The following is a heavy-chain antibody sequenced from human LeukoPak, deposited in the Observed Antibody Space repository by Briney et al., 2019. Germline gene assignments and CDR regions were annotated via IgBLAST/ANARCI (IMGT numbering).Heavy chain of an antibody. CDR3: AMHQSRAFHI. Sequence: SETLSLTCTVSGGSICSFYWRSIWQPPGKGLEWIGYIFYSGSTNYNPSLKSRVTISVDTSKNQFSLKLSSVTAADTPVYYCAMHQSRAFHIWGQGTMVTVSS. CDR1: GGSICSFY. J-gene: IGHJ3*02. V-gene: IGHV4-59*01. CDR2: IFYSGST.